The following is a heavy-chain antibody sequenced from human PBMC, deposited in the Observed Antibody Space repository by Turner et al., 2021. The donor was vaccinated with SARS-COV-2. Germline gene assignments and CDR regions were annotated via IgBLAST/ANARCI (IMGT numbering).Heavy chain of an antibody. CDR2: IIAMFGIA. V-gene: IGHV1-69*04. J-gene: IGHJ4*02. CDR1: GGTFSSYA. CDR3: ARGGYYYDSSGYPFDY. D-gene: IGHD3-22*01. Sequence: QVQLVQSGAEVKKPGSSVKVSCKASGGTFSSYAINWVRQAPGQGLEWMGRIIAMFGIANYAQKFQGRVTITADKSTSTAYMELSSLRSEDTAVYYCARGGYYYDSSGYPFDYWGQGTLVTVSS.